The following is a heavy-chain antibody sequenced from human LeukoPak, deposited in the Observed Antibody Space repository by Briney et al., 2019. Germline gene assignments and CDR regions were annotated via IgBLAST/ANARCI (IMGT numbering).Heavy chain of an antibody. Sequence: ASVKVSCKASGYTFTSYYMHWVRQAPGQGLEWMGLINPSGGSTSYAQKFQGRVTMTRDMSTSTVYMELSSLRSEDTAVYYCARDMDTDYCSGGSCYFGYWGQGTLVTVSS. CDR3: ARDMDTDYCSGGSCYFGY. V-gene: IGHV1-46*01. J-gene: IGHJ4*02. CDR1: GYTFTSYY. CDR2: INPSGGST. D-gene: IGHD2-15*01.